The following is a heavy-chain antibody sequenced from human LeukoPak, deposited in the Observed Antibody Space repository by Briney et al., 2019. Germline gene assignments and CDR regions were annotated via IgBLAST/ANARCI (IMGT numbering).Heavy chain of an antibody. V-gene: IGHV1-69*13. Sequence: SVKVSCKASGGTFSSYAISWVRQAPGQGLEWMGGIIPIFGTANYAQKFQGRVTITADESTSTAYMELSSLRSEDTAVYYCARGVLRYFDWLFYYYMDVWGKGTTATVSS. J-gene: IGHJ6*03. CDR2: IIPIFGTA. CDR3: ARGVLRYFDWLFYYYMDV. D-gene: IGHD3-9*01. CDR1: GGTFSSYA.